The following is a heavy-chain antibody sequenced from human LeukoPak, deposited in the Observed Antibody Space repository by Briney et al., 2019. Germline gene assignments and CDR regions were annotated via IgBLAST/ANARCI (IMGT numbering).Heavy chain of an antibody. D-gene: IGHD3-16*01. CDR1: GFTFSDYY. V-gene: IGHV3-11*04. Sequence: PGGSLRLSCAASGFTFSDYYMSWIRPAPGKGLEWVSYISSSGSTIYYADSVKGRFTISRDNAKNSLYLQMNSLRAEDTAVYYCARRPHRLQSYYYYYYMDVWGKGTTVTISS. J-gene: IGHJ6*03. CDR2: ISSSGSTI. CDR3: ARRPHRLQSYYYYYYMDV.